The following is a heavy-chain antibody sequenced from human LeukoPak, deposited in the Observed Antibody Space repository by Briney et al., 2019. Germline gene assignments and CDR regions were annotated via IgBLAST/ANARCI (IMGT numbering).Heavy chain of an antibody. CDR2: ISAYNGNT. CDR3: ARTYSSSRAPYNWFDP. D-gene: IGHD6-13*01. J-gene: IGHJ5*02. Sequence: GASVKVSCKASGYTFTSYGISWVRQAPGQGLEWMGWISAYNGNTNYAQKLQGRVTMTTDTSTSTAYMELRSLRSDDTAVYYCARTYSSSRAPYNWFDPWGQGTLVTVSS. V-gene: IGHV1-18*01. CDR1: GYTFTSYG.